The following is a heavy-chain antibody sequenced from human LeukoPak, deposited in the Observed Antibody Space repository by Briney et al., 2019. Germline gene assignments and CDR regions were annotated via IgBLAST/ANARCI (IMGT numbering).Heavy chain of an antibody. CDR3: ARVGDYETVGV. CDR2: IYYSGST. Sequence: PSETLSLTCTVSGASISSYYWSWIRQPPGRGLEWIGYIYYSGSTNYNPSLKSRVTISVDTSKNQFSLKLSSVTAADTAVYYCARVGDYETVGVWGKGTTVTISS. J-gene: IGHJ6*04. V-gene: IGHV4-59*01. D-gene: IGHD4-17*01. CDR1: GASISSYY.